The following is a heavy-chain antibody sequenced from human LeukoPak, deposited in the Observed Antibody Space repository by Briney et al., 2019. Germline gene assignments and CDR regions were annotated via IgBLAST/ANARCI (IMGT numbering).Heavy chain of an antibody. V-gene: IGHV1-18*01. CDR2: ISAYNGNT. CDR1: GYTFTSYG. J-gene: IGHJ5*02. D-gene: IGHD3-9*01. CDR3: ARDYYDILTGYSGLNWFDP. Sequence: ASVKVSCKASGYTFTSYGISWVRQAPGQGLEWMGWISAYNGNTNYAQKLQGRVTMTTDTSTSTAHMELRSLRSDDTAVYYCARDYYDILTGYSGLNWFDPWGQGTLVTVSS.